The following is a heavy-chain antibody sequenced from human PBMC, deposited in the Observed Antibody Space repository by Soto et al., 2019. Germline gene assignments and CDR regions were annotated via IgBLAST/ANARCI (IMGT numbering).Heavy chain of an antibody. J-gene: IGHJ6*02. D-gene: IGHD6-19*01. CDR3: AHSPGYSSGWYVTPGAYYYYRMDV. CDR2: ISGSGGST. CDR1: GFTFGDYA. V-gene: IGHV3-23*01. Sequence: GGSLRLSCTASGFTFGDYAMNWVRQAPGKGLEWVSAISGSGGSTYYADSVKGRFTISRDNSKNTLYLQMNSLRAEDTAVYYCAHSPGYSSGWYVTPGAYYYYRMDVWGQGTTVTVPS.